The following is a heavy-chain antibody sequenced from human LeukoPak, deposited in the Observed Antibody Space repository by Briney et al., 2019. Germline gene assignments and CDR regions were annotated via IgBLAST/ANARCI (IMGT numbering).Heavy chain of an antibody. CDR1: GGTFSSYA. D-gene: IGHD1-26*01. CDR2: IIPIFGTA. J-gene: IGHJ6*03. V-gene: IGHV1-69*13. CDR3: ARVRWELPPRDYYYYMDV. Sequence: ASVKVSCKASGGTFSSYAISWVRQAPGQGLEWMGGIIPIFGTANYAQKFQGRVTITADESTSTAYMELSSLRSEDTAVYYCARVRWELPPRDYYYYMDVWGKGTTVTISS.